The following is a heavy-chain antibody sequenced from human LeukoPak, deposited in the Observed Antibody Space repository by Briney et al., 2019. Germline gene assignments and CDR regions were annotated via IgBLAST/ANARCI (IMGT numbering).Heavy chain of an antibody. CDR2: IYYSGST. CDR1: GGSISSYY. J-gene: IGHJ4*02. CDR3: ARGPDSSGYYLDY. D-gene: IGHD3-22*01. V-gene: IGHV4-59*01. Sequence: SETLSLTCTVSGGSISSYYRSWIRQPPGKGLEWIGYIYYSGSTNYNPSLKSRVTISVDTSKNQFSLKLSSVTAADTAVYYCARGPDSSGYYLDYWGQGTLVTVSS.